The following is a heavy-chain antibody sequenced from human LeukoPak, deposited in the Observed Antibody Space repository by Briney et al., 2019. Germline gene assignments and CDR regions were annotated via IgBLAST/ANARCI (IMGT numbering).Heavy chain of an antibody. V-gene: IGHV3-23*01. CDR3: ARHLATSGSYPLDY. J-gene: IGHJ4*02. CDR2: ICGNAACT. D-gene: IGHD3-16*01. Sequence: GGSLRLSCAASGFTFINYAMSWVRQAPGRGLEWVSVICGNAACTYYADSVKGRFIISRDNSKNTMYLYLQMNSLRAEDTAIYYCARHLATSGSYPLDYWGQGTPVTVSS. CDR1: GFTFINYA.